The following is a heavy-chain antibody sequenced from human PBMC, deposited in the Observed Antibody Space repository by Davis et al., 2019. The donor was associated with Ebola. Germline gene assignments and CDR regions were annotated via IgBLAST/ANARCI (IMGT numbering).Heavy chain of an antibody. D-gene: IGHD6-13*01. CDR3: ARPTYSGRAEHNWFDP. V-gene: IGHV4-39*01. CDR2: IYYSGST. J-gene: IGHJ5*02. CDR1: GGSISSSSYY. Sequence: PSETLSLTCSVSGGSISSSSYYWGWIRQPPGKGLEWIGSIYYSGSTYYNPSLKSRVTISVDTSKNQFSLNLSSVTAADTAVYYCARPTYSGRAEHNWFDPWGQGTLVTVSS.